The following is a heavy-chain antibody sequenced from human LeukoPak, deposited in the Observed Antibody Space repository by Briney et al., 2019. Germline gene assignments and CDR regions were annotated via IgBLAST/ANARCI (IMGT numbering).Heavy chain of an antibody. CDR3: AKWPEGAMDYFDY. J-gene: IGHJ4*02. Sequence: GSLRLSCAASGFSFSSYAMTWARQAPVKGLEWVSAISGDGTRTYYADSVKGRFTISRDNSKNTLYLEMSSLRVEDTAIYYCAKWPEGAMDYFDYWGQGTLVTVSS. CDR1: GFSFSSYA. V-gene: IGHV3-23*01. CDR2: ISGDGTRT. D-gene: IGHD3-16*01.